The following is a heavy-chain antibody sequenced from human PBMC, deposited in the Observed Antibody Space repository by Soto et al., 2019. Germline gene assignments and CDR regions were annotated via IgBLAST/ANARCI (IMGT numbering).Heavy chain of an antibody. Sequence: QVQLQESGPGLVKPSQTLSLTCTVSGGSISTVDYWWSWIRQSPDMGLEWIGHIYDGGRTYNNPSLESRVNRSVDTPKSQLSLTLSSVSAADTAVYYCARGPSGDKVDSWGQGTLVTVSS. D-gene: IGHD7-27*01. CDR1: GGSISTVDYW. J-gene: IGHJ4*02. CDR3: ARGPSGDKVDS. CDR2: IYDGGRT. V-gene: IGHV4-30-4*01.